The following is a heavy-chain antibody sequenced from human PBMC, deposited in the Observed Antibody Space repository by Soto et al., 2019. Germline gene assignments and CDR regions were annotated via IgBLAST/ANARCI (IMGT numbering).Heavy chain of an antibody. V-gene: IGHV3-23*01. D-gene: IGHD3-22*01. CDR3: TKDSGYDSTD. Sequence: AASGFTFGSYGMSWVRQSPGKGLEWISGLTGSGATTYYADSVKGRFSISRDNSKSTLYLQMHSLRVEDTAVYYCTKDSGYDSTDWGQGTLVTVSS. CDR2: LTGSGATT. CDR1: GFTFGSYG. J-gene: IGHJ4*02.